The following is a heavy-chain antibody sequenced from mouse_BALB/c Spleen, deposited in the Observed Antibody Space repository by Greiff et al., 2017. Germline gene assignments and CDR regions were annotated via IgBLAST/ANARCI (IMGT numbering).Heavy chain of an antibody. D-gene: IGHD2-1*01. J-gene: IGHJ4*01. CDR1: GFTFTDYY. Sequence: EVQGVESGGGLVQPGGSLRLSCATSGFTFTDYYMSWVRQPPGKALEWLGFIRNKANGYTTEYSASVKGRFTISRDNYQSILYLQMNTLRAEDSATYYCAREGGNYPPYYAMDYWGQGTSVTVSS. V-gene: IGHV7-3*02. CDR2: IRNKANGYTT. CDR3: AREGGNYPPYYAMDY.